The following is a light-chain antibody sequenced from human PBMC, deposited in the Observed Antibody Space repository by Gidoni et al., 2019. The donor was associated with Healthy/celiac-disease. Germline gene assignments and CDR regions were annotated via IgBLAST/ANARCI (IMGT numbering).Light chain of an antibody. CDR1: QSVSSY. Sequence: EIVLTQSPATLSLSPGERATPSCRASQSVSSYLAWYQQKPGQAPRLLIYDASNRATGIPARFSGSGSGTDFTLTISSLEPEDFAVYYCQQRSNWPPYTFGQXTKLEIK. CDR3: QQRSNWPPYT. J-gene: IGKJ2*01. CDR2: DAS. V-gene: IGKV3-11*01.